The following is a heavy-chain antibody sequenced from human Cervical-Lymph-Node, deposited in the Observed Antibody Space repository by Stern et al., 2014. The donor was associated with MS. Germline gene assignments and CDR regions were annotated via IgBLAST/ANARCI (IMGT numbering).Heavy chain of an antibody. Sequence: VQLVESGAEVKKPGASVKVSCKASGYTFTGYHMHWVRQAPGQGLEWMGRINPNSGDTNYAQKFQGRVTITRDTSISTAYMELSRLTSDDTAVYYCARRWLADWGQGALVTVSS. CDR2: INPNSGDT. CDR3: ARRWLAD. J-gene: IGHJ4*02. V-gene: IGHV1-2*06. D-gene: IGHD6-19*01. CDR1: GYTFTGYH.